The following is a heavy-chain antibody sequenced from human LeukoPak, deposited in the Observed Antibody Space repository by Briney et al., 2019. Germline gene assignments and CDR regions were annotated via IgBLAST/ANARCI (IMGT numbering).Heavy chain of an antibody. J-gene: IGHJ4*02. D-gene: IGHD2-8*01. CDR2: ISAYNGNT. V-gene: IGHV1-18*01. Sequence: ASVKVSCKASGYTFTSYGISWVRQAPGQGLEWMGWISAYNGNTNYAQKLQGRVTMTTDTSTSTAYMELSRLTSDDTAVYFCARGLPLGFCTYGVCYPPKHLDFWGQGTLVTVSS. CDR1: GYTFTSYG. CDR3: ARGLPLGFCTYGVCYPPKHLDF.